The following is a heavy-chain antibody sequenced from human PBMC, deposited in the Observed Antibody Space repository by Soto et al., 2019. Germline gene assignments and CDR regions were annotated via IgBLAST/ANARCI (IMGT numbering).Heavy chain of an antibody. D-gene: IGHD3-9*01. CDR2: INTGSRNT. CDR3: ARAMTKAGYIYFDQ. V-gene: IGHV1-3*04. Sequence: QVDLVQSGAEVKEPGASVRISCEASGYTFTSYGIHWVRQAPGQRLEWLGWINTGSRNTRYSPEFQARVTITMDTSASTAYMDLNSLRSEDTAVYYCARAMTKAGYIYFDQWGQGTLVTVSS. CDR1: GYTFTSYG. J-gene: IGHJ4*02.